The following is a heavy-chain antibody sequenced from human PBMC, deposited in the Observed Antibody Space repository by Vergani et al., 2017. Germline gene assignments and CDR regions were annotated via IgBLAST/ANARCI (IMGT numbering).Heavy chain of an antibody. CDR2: IYTSGST. CDR3: ARFSNWFDP. V-gene: IGHV4-61*02. Sequence: QVQLQESGPGLVKPPQTLSITCTVPGGSISSGSYYWSWIRQPAGKGLEWIGRIYTSGSTNYNPSLKSRVTIAVDTSKNQFSLKLSSVTAADTAVYYCARFSNWFDPWGQGTLVSVSS. CDR1: GGSISSGSYY. J-gene: IGHJ5*02.